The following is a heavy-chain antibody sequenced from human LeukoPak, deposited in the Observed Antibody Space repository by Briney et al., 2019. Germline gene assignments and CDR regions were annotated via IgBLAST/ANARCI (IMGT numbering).Heavy chain of an antibody. V-gene: IGHV4-31*03. D-gene: IGHD3-10*01. Sequence: SETLSLTCTVSGGSISSGGYYWSWIRQHPGKGLECIGYIYNSGSTYYNPPLKSRVTISVDTSKNQFSLKLSSVTAADTAVYYCAREIYVVREIVIPSYCDYWGHGTLVTVSS. CDR1: GGSISSGGYY. J-gene: IGHJ4*01. CDR3: AREIYVVREIVIPSYCDY. CDR2: IYNSGST.